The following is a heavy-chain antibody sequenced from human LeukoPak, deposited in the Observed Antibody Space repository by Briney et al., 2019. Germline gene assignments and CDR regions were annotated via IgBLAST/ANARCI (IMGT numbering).Heavy chain of an antibody. V-gene: IGHV3-7*01. Sequence: GGSLRLSCAASGFTFSSYSMSWVRQAPGKGLEWVANIKQDGSEKYYVDSVKGRFTISRDNAKNSLYLQMNSLRAEDTAVYYCAREMVTFDYWGQGTLVTVSS. J-gene: IGHJ4*02. CDR3: AREMVTFDY. CDR2: IKQDGSEK. CDR1: GFTFSSYS. D-gene: IGHD5-18*01.